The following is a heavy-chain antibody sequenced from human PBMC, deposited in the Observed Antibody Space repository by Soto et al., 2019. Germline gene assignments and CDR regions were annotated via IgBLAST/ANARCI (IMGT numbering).Heavy chain of an antibody. Sequence: QITLKESGPTLVKPTQTLTLTCTFSGFSLSTVEVGVGWIRQPPGKALECLAIIYWDDDKRYSPSLKSRLTITKDTSKNPVVLTMTDMDPVDTATYYGARTLTPRRRFGPWGQGILVTVSS. CDR2: IYWDDDK. CDR1: GFSLSTVEVG. J-gene: IGHJ5*02. V-gene: IGHV2-5*02. CDR3: ARTLTPRRRFGP.